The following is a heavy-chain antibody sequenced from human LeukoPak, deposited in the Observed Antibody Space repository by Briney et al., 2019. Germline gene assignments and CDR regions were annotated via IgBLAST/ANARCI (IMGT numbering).Heavy chain of an antibody. D-gene: IGHD5-18*01. CDR2: IIPIFGTA. V-gene: IGHV1-69*01. J-gene: IGHJ4*02. Sequence: SVKVSCKASGGTFSSYAISWVRQAPGQGLEWMGGIIPIFGTANYAQKFQGRVTITADESTSTAYMELSSLRSEDTAVYYCARGSFSGIHLFPFDYWGQGTLVTVSS. CDR1: GGTFSSYA. CDR3: ARGSFSGIHLFPFDY.